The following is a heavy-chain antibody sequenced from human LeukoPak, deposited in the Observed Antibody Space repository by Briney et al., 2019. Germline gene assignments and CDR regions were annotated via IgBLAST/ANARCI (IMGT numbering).Heavy chain of an antibody. CDR3: ARGRAYSSSLIDY. D-gene: IGHD6-13*01. CDR1: GGTFSTYG. V-gene: IGHV1-8*01. J-gene: IGHJ4*02. Sequence: GASVKVSCKASGGTFSTYGINWVRQATGQGLEWMGWMNPNSGNTGYAQKFQGRVTMTRNTSISTAYMELSSLRSEDTAVYYCARGRAYSSSLIDYWGQGTLVTVSS. CDR2: MNPNSGNT.